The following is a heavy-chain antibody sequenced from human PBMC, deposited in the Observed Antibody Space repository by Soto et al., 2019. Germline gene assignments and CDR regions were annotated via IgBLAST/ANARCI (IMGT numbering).Heavy chain of an antibody. Sequence: QVQLQESGPGLVKPSETLSLTCTVSGGSIRDYFWTWIRQPSGKGLEWIGYIYYSGRTNYNPSLKSRVSISVDTSKNHFSLQLRSVTAADTAVYYCARVGGDDFGDSGGFDYWGQGTLVTVSS. V-gene: IGHV4-59*01. J-gene: IGHJ4*02. CDR3: ARVGGDDFGDSGGFDY. CDR2: IYYSGRT. CDR1: GGSIRDYF. D-gene: IGHD4-17*01.